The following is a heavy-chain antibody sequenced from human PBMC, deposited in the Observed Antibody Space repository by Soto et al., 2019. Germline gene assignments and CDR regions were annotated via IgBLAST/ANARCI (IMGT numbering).Heavy chain of an antibody. Sequence: PGGSLRLSCAASGFTFSSALMSWVRQAPGKGLEWVGHIKSKTDGGTTDYAAPVKGRFTISRDDSKNTLYLQMNSLKTEDTAVYYCTTALVIDYGDYVGSNYYYYGMDVWGQGTTVTVSS. CDR1: GFTFSSAL. CDR3: TTALVIDYGDYVGSNYYYYGMDV. V-gene: IGHV3-15*01. J-gene: IGHJ6*02. CDR2: IKSKTDGGTT. D-gene: IGHD4-17*01.